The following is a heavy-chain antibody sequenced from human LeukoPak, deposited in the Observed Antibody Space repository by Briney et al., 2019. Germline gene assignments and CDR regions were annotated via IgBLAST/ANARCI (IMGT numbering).Heavy chain of an antibody. J-gene: IGHJ4*02. CDR1: GFTFSSYS. D-gene: IGHD3-22*01. V-gene: IGHV3-21*04. CDR2: ISSSSSYI. Sequence: GGSLRLSCAASGFTFSSYSMNWVRQAPGKGLEWVSSISSSSSYIYYADSVKGRFTISRDNAKNSLYLQMNSLRAEDTAVYYCAKAPIQTYYYDSSGYSYWGQGTLVTVSS. CDR3: AKAPIQTYYYDSSGYSY.